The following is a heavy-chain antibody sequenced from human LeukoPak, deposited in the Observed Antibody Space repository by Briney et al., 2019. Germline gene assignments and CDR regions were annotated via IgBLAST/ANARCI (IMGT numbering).Heavy chain of an antibody. CDR2: INSDGSST. J-gene: IGHJ4*02. Sequence: PGGSLRLSCAASGFTFSSYWMHWVRQAPGKGLVWVSRINSDGSSTSYADSVKGRFTISRDNAKNTLYLQMNSLRAEDTAVYYCAKENKVGAPFDYWGQGTLVTVSS. V-gene: IGHV3-74*01. D-gene: IGHD1-26*01. CDR3: AKENKVGAPFDY. CDR1: GFTFSSYW.